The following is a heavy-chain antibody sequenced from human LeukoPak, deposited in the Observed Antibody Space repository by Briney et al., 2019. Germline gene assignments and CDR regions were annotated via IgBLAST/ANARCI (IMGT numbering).Heavy chain of an antibody. V-gene: IGHV1-2*02. Sequence: GASVKVSCKASGYTFTGCYMHWVRQAPGQGLEWMGWINPNSGGTSYAQKFQGRVTMTRDTSISTAYMELSRLRSDDTAVYYCARGGPMGVFDYWGQGTLVTVSS. CDR2: INPNSGGT. J-gene: IGHJ4*02. CDR1: GYTFTGCY. CDR3: ARGGPMGVFDY. D-gene: IGHD3-10*01.